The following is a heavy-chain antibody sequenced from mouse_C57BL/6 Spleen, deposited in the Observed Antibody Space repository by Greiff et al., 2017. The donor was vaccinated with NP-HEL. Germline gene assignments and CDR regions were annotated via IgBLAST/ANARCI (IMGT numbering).Heavy chain of an antibody. J-gene: IGHJ2*01. D-gene: IGHD1-1*01. V-gene: IGHV1-66*01. CDR1: GYSFTSYY. CDR2: IYPGSGNT. Sequence: VQLVESGPELVKPGASVKISCKASGYSFTSYYIHWVKQRPGQGLEWIGWIYPGSGNTKYNEKFKGKATLTADTSSSTAYMQLSSLTSEDSAVYYCAGITTVVANYFDYWGQGTTLTVSS. CDR3: AGITTVVANYFDY.